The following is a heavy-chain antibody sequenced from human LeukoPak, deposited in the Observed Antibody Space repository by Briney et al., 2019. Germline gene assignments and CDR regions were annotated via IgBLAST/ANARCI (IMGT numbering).Heavy chain of an antibody. J-gene: IGHJ5*02. CDR3: ANFERTVAGPYNWFDP. D-gene: IGHD6-19*01. CDR2: ISGSGGST. CDR1: GFTFSSYA. Sequence: GGSLRLSCAASGFTFSSYAVSWVRQAPGEGLEWVSAISGSGGSTYYADSVKGRFTISRDNSKNTLYLQMSSLRVDDTAVYYCANFERTVAGPYNWFDPWGQGTLVTVSS. V-gene: IGHV3-23*01.